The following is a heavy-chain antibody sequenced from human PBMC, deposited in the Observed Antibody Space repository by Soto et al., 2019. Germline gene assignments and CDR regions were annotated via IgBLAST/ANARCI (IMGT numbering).Heavy chain of an antibody. J-gene: IGHJ6*02. Sequence: GGSLRLSCAASGFTFSSYGMHWVRQAPGKGLEWVAVISYDGSNKYYADSVKGRFTISRDNSKNTLYLQMNSLRAEDTAVYYCAKIAARGGDYYYYGMDVWGQGTTVTVSS. CDR3: AKIAARGGDYYYYGMDV. D-gene: IGHD6-6*01. CDR2: ISYDGSNK. V-gene: IGHV3-30*18. CDR1: GFTFSSYG.